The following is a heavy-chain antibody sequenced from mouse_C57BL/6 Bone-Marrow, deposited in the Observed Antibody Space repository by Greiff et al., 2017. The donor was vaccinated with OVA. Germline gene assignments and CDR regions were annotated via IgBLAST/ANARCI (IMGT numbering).Heavy chain of an antibody. CDR2: IHPNSGST. Sequence: VQLQQPGAELVKPGASVKLSCKASGYTFTSYWMHRVKQRPGQGLEWIGMIHPNSGSTNYNEKFKSKATLTVDKSSSTAYMQLSSLTSEDSAVYYCARRGATVVATDYWGQGTTLTVSS. D-gene: IGHD1-1*01. CDR3: ARRGATVVATDY. J-gene: IGHJ2*01. CDR1: GYTFTSYW. V-gene: IGHV1-64*01.